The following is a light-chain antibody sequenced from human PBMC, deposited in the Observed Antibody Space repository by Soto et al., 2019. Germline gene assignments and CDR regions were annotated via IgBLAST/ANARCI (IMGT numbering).Light chain of an antibody. V-gene: IGKV3-20*01. Sequence: EIVLTQSPATLSLSPGERATLSCRASQSVSSYLAWYQQKPGQAPRLLIYDASNRATGIPARFSGSGSGTEFTLIISRLEPEDFAVYYCQQYGSSPITFGQGTRLEIK. J-gene: IGKJ5*01. CDR1: QSVSSY. CDR2: DAS. CDR3: QQYGSSPIT.